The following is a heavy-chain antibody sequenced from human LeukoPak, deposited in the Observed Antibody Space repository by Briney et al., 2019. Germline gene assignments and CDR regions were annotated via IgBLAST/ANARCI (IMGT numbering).Heavy chain of an antibody. D-gene: IGHD3-22*01. Sequence: ASVKVSCKASGYTFTGYYMQWVRPAPGQGLEWMGRINPNSGGTNYAHKLQGRVTMTSDTYISTAYMELSRLRSDDTAVYYCARDSIVVGSIDYWGQGTLVTVSS. CDR1: GYTFTGYY. J-gene: IGHJ4*02. V-gene: IGHV1-2*06. CDR2: INPNSGGT. CDR3: ARDSIVVGSIDY.